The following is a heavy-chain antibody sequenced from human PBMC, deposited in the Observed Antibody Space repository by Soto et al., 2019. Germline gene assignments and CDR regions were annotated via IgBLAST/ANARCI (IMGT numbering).Heavy chain of an antibody. V-gene: IGHV3-48*01. D-gene: IGHD2-15*01. CDR2: ISSSSSTI. J-gene: IGHJ6*03. CDR3: ASYIGYCSGGSCSIPYYYYYMDV. Sequence: EVQLVESGGGLVQPGGSVRLSCAASGFTFSSYSMNWVRQAPGKGLEWVSYISSSSSTIYYADSVKGRFTISRDNAKNSLYLQMNSLRAEDTAVYYCASYIGYCSGGSCSIPYYYYYMDVWGKGTTVTVSS. CDR1: GFTFSSYS.